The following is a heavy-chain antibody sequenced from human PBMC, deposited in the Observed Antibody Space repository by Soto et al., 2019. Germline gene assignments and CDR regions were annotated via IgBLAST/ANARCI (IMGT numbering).Heavy chain of an antibody. D-gene: IGHD2-15*01. CDR2: IRDGGEST. V-gene: IGHV3-23*01. CDR3: APHVHCSGGSCHYDAFDI. CDR1: GFIFGNYM. Sequence: EVQLLESGGGLVQPGESLRLSCAVSGFIFGNYMMTWVRQAPGKGLEWVSTIRDGGESTYYADSVKGRFTISRDNSKSTLYLQMDSLGVEDTAVYYCAPHVHCSGGSCHYDAFDIRGHGTMVTVSS. J-gene: IGHJ3*02.